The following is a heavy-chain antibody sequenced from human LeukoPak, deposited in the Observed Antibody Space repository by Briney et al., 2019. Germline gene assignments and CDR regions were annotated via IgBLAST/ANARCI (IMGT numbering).Heavy chain of an antibody. CDR2: ISGSGGST. D-gene: IGHD6-13*01. V-gene: IGHV3-23*01. CDR1: GFTFSSFA. Sequence: GGSLRLSCAASGFTFSSFAMNWVRQAPGKGLEWVSGISGSGGSTYYADSVKGRFTISRDNSKNTLYVQMNSLRAEDTAVYYCARLYSSTWENYFDYWGQGTLVTVSS. J-gene: IGHJ4*02. CDR3: ARLYSSTWENYFDY.